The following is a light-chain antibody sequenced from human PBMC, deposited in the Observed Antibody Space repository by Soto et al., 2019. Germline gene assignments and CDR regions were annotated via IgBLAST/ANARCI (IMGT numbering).Light chain of an antibody. CDR2: KAS. Sequence: DIQMTQSPSTLSASVGDRVTITCRASQSINSWLAWYQQEPGKAPKLLIYKASSLESGVPSRFSGSGSGTEFPLTISSLQPDDFATYYCQHYNGYPPWTFGQGTKVEIK. CDR1: QSINSW. CDR3: QHYNGYPPWT. J-gene: IGKJ1*01. V-gene: IGKV1-5*03.